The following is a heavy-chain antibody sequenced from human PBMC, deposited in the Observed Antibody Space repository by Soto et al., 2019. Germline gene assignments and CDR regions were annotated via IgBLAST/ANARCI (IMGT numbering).Heavy chain of an antibody. CDR1: GGSISSSSYY. V-gene: IGHV4-39*05. J-gene: IGHJ3*02. CDR3: ATGFIAVASHAFDI. CDR2: IYYSGST. D-gene: IGHD6-19*01. Sequence: SETPSLTCTVSGGSISSSSYYWGWIRQPPGKGLEWIGSIYYSGSTYYNPSLKSRVTISVDTSKNQFSLKLSSVTAADTAVYYCATGFIAVASHAFDIWGQGTMVTVSS.